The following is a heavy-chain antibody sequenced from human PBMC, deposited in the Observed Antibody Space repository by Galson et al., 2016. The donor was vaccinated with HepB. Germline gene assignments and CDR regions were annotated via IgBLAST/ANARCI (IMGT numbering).Heavy chain of an antibody. D-gene: IGHD4-17*01. J-gene: IGHJ5*02. CDR1: GFTFSSFD. V-gene: IGHV3-23*01. CDR2: LDAGNYAT. CDR3: AILKCQVTILDL. Sequence: SLRLSCAASGFTFSSFDMSWVRQAPGGGLEWVSTLDAGNYATHSADSVKGRFTISRDNSKSTLYLLLNSLRAEDTAVYFCAILKCQVTILDLWGQGTLVTVSS.